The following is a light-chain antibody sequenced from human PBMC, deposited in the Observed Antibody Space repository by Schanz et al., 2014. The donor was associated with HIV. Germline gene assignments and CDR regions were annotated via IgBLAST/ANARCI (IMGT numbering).Light chain of an antibody. J-gene: IGKJ4*01. CDR1: QSVSTN. CDR2: GAY. CDR3: QQSENWPLT. V-gene: IGKV3-15*01. Sequence: EIAMTQSPVTLSVSPGERATLSCWASQSVSTNLAWYQQKAGQAPRLLIYGAYTRATGVPARFSGSGSGTEFTLTISRLQSEDVAIYYCQQSENWPLTFGGGTKVEIK.